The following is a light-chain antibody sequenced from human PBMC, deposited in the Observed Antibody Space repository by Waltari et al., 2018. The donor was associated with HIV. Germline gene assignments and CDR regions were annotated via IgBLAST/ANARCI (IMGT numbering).Light chain of an antibody. J-gene: IGKJ2*03. CDR1: QGISTY. CDR3: QQYYSHPPLYS. V-gene: IGKV1-8*01. Sequence: AIRMTQSPSSISASTGDRVNNTCRASQGISTYLAWYQQKPGKAPKLLIYSASTLQSGVPSRFSGTGSGTDFTLTISCLQSEDFATYYCQQYYSHPPLYSFGQGTELGIK. CDR2: SAS.